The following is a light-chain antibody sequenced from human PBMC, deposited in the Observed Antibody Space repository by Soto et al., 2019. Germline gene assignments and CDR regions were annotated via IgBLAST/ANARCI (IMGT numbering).Light chain of an antibody. V-gene: IGLV2-14*03. CDR1: SSDVGGYNN. Sequence: QSALTQPASVSASPGQSITISCTGTSSDVGGYNNVSWYQQHPGKVPEVLIFDVTKRPSGVSNRFSGSKSGNTASLTISGLQAEDEADYYCGSYTSSNTVVFGGGTKLTVL. CDR2: DVT. J-gene: IGLJ2*01. CDR3: GSYTSSNTVV.